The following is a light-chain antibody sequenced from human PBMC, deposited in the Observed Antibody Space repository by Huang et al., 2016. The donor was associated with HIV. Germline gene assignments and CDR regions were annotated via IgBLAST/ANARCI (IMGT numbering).Light chain of an antibody. V-gene: IGKV1-39*01. J-gene: IGKJ5*01. CDR2: AAS. CDR3: QQRFSTTIT. Sequence: DIQMTQSPPSLSASVGDSVTIAGRASQNVNTYLNWYQQKPGQAPRLLIFAASRLRSGVPSRFSGSGSGTEFTLTISSLQLEDVATYYCQQRFSTTITFGQGTRLDIK. CDR1: QNVNTY.